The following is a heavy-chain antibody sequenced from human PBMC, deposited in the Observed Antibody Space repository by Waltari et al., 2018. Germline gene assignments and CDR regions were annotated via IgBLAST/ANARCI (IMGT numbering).Heavy chain of an antibody. CDR2: VDPEDGET. D-gene: IGHD1-26*01. CDR3: ARAGSWVGGSYNSPFDY. Sequence: EVQLVQSGAEVKKPGATVKISCKVSGYPFTDYYIHWVQQAPGKGLEWMGLVDPEDGETIYAEKFQGRVTITADKSTSTAYMELSSLRSEDTAVYYCARAGSWVGGSYNSPFDYWGQGTLVTVSS. J-gene: IGHJ4*02. CDR1: GYPFTDYY. V-gene: IGHV1-69-2*01.